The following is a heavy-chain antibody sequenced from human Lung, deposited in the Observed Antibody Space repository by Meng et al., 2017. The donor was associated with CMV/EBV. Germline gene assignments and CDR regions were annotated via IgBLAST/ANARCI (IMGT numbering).Heavy chain of an antibody. CDR2: IYWDDDK. J-gene: IGHJ4*01. CDR1: GFSLSTSGVG. D-gene: IGHD3-3*01. V-gene: IGHV2-5*02. CDR3: AHTSYYDFWSGYPKGYYFDY. Sequence: QITLKESGPTLVKPTQTLTLTCTFSGFSLSTSGVGVGWLRQPPGKALEWLALIYWDDDKRYSPSLKSRLTITKDTSKNQVVLTMTNMDPVDTATYYCAHTSYYDFWSGYPKGYYFDYWGHGTLVTVSS.